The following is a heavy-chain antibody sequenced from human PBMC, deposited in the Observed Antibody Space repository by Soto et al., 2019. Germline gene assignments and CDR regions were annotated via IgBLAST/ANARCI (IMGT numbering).Heavy chain of an antibody. CDR2: INPNSGGT. V-gene: IGHV1-2*04. Sequence: ASVKVSCKASGYTFTGYYMHWVRQAPGQGLEWMGWINPNSGGTNYAQKFQGWVTMTRDTSISTAYMELSRLRSDDTAVYYCARDRRAAAPVVFDYWGQGTLVTVSS. J-gene: IGHJ4*02. D-gene: IGHD2-15*01. CDR1: GYTFTGYY. CDR3: ARDRRAAAPVVFDY.